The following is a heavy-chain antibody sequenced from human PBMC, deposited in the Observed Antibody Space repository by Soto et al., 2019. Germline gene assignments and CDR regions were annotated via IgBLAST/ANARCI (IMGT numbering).Heavy chain of an antibody. V-gene: IGHV3-74*01. CDR3: TRGPRPSSVGTGAF. CDR1: GFTFSMYW. CDR2: ISDDGSRA. J-gene: IGHJ4*02. Sequence: GGSLRLSCTASGFTFSMYWMHWVRQVPGKGPEWVSRISDDGSRADYADPVKGRFTISRDNAKSTLYLEMHVLRADDTAVYYCTRGPRPSSVGTGAFWGQGTPVTVSS. D-gene: IGHD3-10*01.